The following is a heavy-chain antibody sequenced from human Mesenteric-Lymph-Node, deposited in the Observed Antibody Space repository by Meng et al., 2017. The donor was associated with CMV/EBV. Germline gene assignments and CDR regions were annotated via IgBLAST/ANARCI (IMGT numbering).Heavy chain of an antibody. CDR3: ARGVDYYYGMDV. CDR2: IYYSGST. Sequence: GSLRLSCSVSGDFVSSGGYYWTWIRQPPGKGLEWIGYIYYSGSTNYSPSLKSRVTISVDTSKNQFSLKLSSVTAADTAVYYCARGVDYYYGMDVWGQGTTVTVSS. CDR1: GDFVSSGGYY. V-gene: IGHV4-61*08. D-gene: IGHD3-10*01. J-gene: IGHJ6*02.